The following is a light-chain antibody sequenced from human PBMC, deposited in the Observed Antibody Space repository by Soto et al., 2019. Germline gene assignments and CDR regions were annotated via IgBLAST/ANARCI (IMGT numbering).Light chain of an antibody. CDR3: QQSYNTPRT. CDR2: AAS. Sequence: QMTQSPSSLSASVGDRVTITCRASQSISSYLNWYQQKPGKAPKLLIYAASSLQSGVPSRFSGSGSGTDFTLTISSLQPEDFATYYCQQSYNTPRTFAQGAKVDI. V-gene: IGKV1-39*01. J-gene: IGKJ1*01. CDR1: QSISSY.